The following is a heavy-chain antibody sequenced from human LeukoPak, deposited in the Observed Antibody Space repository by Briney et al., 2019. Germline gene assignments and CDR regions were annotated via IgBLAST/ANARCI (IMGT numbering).Heavy chain of an antibody. V-gene: IGHV3-30-3*01. CDR1: GFTFSSYA. J-gene: IGHJ4*02. Sequence: GRSLRLSCAASGFTFSSYAMHWVRQAPGKGLEWVAVISYDGSNKYYADSVKGRFTISGDNSKNTLYLQTNSLRAEDTAVYYCARDQVDTASFYYFDYWGQGTLVTVSS. CDR3: ARDQVDTASFYYFDY. CDR2: ISYDGSNK. D-gene: IGHD5-18*01.